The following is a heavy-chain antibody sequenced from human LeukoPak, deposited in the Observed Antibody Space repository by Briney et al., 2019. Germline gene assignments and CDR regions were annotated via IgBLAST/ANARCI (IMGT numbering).Heavy chain of an antibody. D-gene: IGHD6-19*01. CDR3: ARDRSSGWFDY. CDR2: IYDGGDT. J-gene: IGHJ4*02. V-gene: IGHV3-53*04. Sequence: GGSLRLSCTASGFSVSTNYMSWVRQAPGKGLEWVSLIYDGGDTFYSDSVKGRFTISRHNSKNTLYLQMNSLRAEATALYYCARDRSSGWFDYWGQGTLVTVS. CDR1: GFSVSTNY.